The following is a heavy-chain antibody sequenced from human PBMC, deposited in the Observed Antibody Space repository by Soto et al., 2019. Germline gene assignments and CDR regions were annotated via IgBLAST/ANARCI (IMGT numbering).Heavy chain of an antibody. CDR2: ISYDGSNK. V-gene: IGHV3-30*18. J-gene: IGHJ6*02. D-gene: IGHD3-10*01. CDR3: AKDKAGPTLLWFGSPPVGMDV. Sequence: PGGSLRLSCAASGFTFSSYGMHWFRQAPVKGLEWVAVISYDGSNKYYADSVKGRFTISRDNSKNTLYLHMNSLRAEDTAVYDCAKDKAGPTLLWFGSPPVGMDVWGQVTKVTVSS. CDR1: GFTFSSYG.